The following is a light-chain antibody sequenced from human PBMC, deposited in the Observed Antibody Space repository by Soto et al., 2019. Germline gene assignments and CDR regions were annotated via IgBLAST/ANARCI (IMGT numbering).Light chain of an antibody. Sequence: DIQMTQSPSSVSASVGDRVTITCRASQGISTWLAWYQQKPGRAPNLLIFAASTLHSGVPSRFGGSRSWPTFTLTISSVQPEDFATDYCQQANSFPYTFGRGTKLEVK. CDR1: QGISTW. J-gene: IGKJ2*01. CDR3: QQANSFPYT. CDR2: AAS. V-gene: IGKV1-12*01.